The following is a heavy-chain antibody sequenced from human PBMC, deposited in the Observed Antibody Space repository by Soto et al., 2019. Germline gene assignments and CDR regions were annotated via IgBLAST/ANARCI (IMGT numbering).Heavy chain of an antibody. CDR1: GFTFSTYW. J-gene: IGHJ6*02. V-gene: IGHV3-7*05. Sequence: GGSLRLSCAASGFTFSTYWISWVRQAPGKGLEWVADIKHDGSEKRYVDSVKGRFTISRDNARNSLYLQMNSLRAEDTAVYYCARERGHSTVTTSSYYYGVGVWGQGTTVTVSS. D-gene: IGHD4-17*01. CDR3: ARERGHSTVTTSSYYYGVGV. CDR2: IKHDGSEK.